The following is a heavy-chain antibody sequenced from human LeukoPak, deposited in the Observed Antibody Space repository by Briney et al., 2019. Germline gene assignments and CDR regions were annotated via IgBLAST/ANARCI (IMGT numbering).Heavy chain of an antibody. V-gene: IGHV3-48*01. CDR1: GFTFSTYS. D-gene: IGHD6-13*01. CDR3: ARIGIAAADLFDS. J-gene: IGHJ4*02. CDR2: ISGSSSPI. Sequence: GGSLRLSCAASGFTFSTYSMNWVRQAPGKGLEWISYISGSSSPIYYADSVKGRFTISRDNAKNSLFLQMNSLRAEDTAVYYCARIGIAAADLFDSWGQGTLVTVSS.